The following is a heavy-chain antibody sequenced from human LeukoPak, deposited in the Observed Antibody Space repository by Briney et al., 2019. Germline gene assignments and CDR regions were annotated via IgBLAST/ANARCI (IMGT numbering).Heavy chain of an antibody. J-gene: IGHJ3*02. Sequence: GESLKISCKGSGYSFASYWIGWVRQMPGEGLEWMGIIYPGDSDTRYSPSFQGQVTISADKSISTAYLQWSSLKASDTAMYYCARLRSAYGDYGDAFDIWGQGTMVTVSS. CDR3: ARLRSAYGDYGDAFDI. CDR2: IYPGDSDT. V-gene: IGHV5-51*01. D-gene: IGHD4-17*01. CDR1: GYSFASYW.